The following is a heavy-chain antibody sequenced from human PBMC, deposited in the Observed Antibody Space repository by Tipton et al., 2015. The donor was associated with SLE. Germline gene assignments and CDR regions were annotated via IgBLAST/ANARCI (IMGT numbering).Heavy chain of an antibody. CDR1: GGSISSSSYY. V-gene: IGHV4-61*01. D-gene: IGHD3-22*01. CDR3: AREAFYDRIGSHGFDI. CDR2: IYFTGST. J-gene: IGHJ3*02. Sequence: TLSLTCTVSGGSISSSSYYWGWIRQPPGKGLEWIGYIYFTGSTKYNPSLKSRVTISLDTSKNQFSLKLSSLTAADTAVYYCAREAFYDRIGSHGFDIWGQGTMVTVSS.